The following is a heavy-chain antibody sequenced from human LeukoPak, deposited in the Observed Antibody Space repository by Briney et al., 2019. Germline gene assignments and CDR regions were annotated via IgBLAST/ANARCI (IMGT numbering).Heavy chain of an antibody. D-gene: IGHD6-13*01. CDR1: GGSFSGYY. J-gene: IGHJ4*02. CDR2: INHSGST. CDR3: ARGPYNIAAAARADE. V-gene: IGHV4-34*01. Sequence: PSETLSLTCAVYGGSFSGYYWSWIRQPPGKGLEWIGEINHSGSTNYNPSLESRVTISVDTSKNQFSLKLSSVTAADTAVYYCARGPYNIAAAARADEWGQGTLVTVSS.